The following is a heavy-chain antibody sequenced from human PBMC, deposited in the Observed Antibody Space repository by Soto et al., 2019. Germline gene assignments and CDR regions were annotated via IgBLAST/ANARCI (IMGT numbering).Heavy chain of an antibody. CDR3: ARVEYSGYPRI. J-gene: IGHJ4*02. Sequence: SETLSLTCTVSGGSISSGGYYWSWIRQHPGKGLEWIGYIYYSGSTYYNPSLKSRVTISGDTSKNQFSLKLTPVTAADTAVYYCARVEYSGYPRIWGQGTLVTVSS. V-gene: IGHV4-31*03. D-gene: IGHD5-12*01. CDR2: IYYSGST. CDR1: GGSISSGGYY.